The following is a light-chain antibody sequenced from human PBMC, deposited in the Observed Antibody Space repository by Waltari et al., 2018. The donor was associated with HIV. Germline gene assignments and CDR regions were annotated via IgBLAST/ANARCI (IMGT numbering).Light chain of an antibody. Sequence: QSVLTQPPSASGTPGQRVTISCSGSTSNIGGNTVSWYQQLPGTAPKLLIYSNNARPSGVPDRFSGSTSVTSASLVISGLQSEDEADYYCAAWDDSLKGVAFGTGTKLTVL. CDR1: TSNIGGNT. V-gene: IGLV1-44*01. CDR3: AAWDDSLKGVA. CDR2: SNN. J-gene: IGLJ1*01.